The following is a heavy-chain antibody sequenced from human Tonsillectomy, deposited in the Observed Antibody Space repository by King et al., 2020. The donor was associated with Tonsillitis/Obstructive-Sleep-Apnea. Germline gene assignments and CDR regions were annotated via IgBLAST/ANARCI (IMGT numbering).Heavy chain of an antibody. CDR3: ARAERSLVVVAATELYFDL. CDR2: IIPILGIA. V-gene: IGHV1-69*10. CDR1: GGTFSSYA. D-gene: IGHD2-15*01. J-gene: IGHJ2*01. Sequence: VQLVESGAEVKKPGSSVKVSCKASGGTFSSYAISWVRQAPGQGLEWMGGIIPILGIANYAQKFQGRVTITADKSTSTAYMELSSLRSEDTAVYYCARAERSLVVVAATELYFDLWGRGTLVTVSS.